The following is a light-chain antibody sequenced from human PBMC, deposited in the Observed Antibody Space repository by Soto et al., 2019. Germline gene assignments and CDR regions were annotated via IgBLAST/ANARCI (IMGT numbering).Light chain of an antibody. V-gene: IGKV1-39*01. Sequence: DIQMTQSPSSLSASVGERVTITCRASQSISSYLNWYQQKPGKAPKLLIYAASSLQSGVPSRFSGSGSGTDFTLTISRLQPEDFATYYCQQSYSTLITFGQGTRLEIK. CDR2: AAS. CDR1: QSISSY. J-gene: IGKJ5*01. CDR3: QQSYSTLIT.